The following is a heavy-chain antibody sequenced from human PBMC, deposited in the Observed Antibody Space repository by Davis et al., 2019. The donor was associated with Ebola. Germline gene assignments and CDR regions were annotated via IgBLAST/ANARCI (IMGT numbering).Heavy chain of an antibody. CDR3: AKSGLSFGVVKYHYGMDV. CDR2: IYYSGST. V-gene: IGHV4-59*08. J-gene: IGHJ6*04. CDR1: GGYISGYY. D-gene: IGHD3-3*01. Sequence: MPSETLSLTCTVSGGYISGYYWSWIRQPPGKGLEWIGYIYYSGSTNYNPSLKSRVTISVDTSKNQFSLKLSSVTAADTAVYYCAKSGLSFGVVKYHYGMDVWGKGTTVTVSS.